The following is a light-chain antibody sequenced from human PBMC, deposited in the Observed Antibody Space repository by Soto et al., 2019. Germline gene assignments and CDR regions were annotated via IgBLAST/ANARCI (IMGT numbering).Light chain of an antibody. CDR3: QQYRTTPSWT. J-gene: IGKJ1*01. CDR2: WSS. CDR1: QNVLYSSNNRNY. V-gene: IGKV4-1*01. Sequence: DIVLTQSPDSLAVSLGERATINCKSSQNVLYSSNNRNYLAWYQQKSGQPPKLLIYWSSIRESGVPDRFSGSGSGTDFTLTISNLQAEDVAVYYCQQYRTTPSWTFGQGTKVEIK.